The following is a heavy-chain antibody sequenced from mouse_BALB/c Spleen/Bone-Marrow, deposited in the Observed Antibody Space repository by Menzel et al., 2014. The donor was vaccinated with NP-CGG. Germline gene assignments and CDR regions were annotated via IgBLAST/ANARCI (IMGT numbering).Heavy chain of an antibody. CDR2: VSDSGGT. J-gene: IGHJ3*02. CDR1: GFSLRSYD. Sequence: LEESGGRLVRPGTPLTLTCTASGFSLRSYDMSWVRQAPGKGLEWIGIVSDSGGTYYASWAKGRLTITKTSTTVDLKITSPTTEDTATYFCARDGPGTNIGTFTLWGQGTLVTVS. V-gene: IGHV5-6-5*01. CDR3: ARDGPGTNIGTFTL. D-gene: IGHD1-1*01.